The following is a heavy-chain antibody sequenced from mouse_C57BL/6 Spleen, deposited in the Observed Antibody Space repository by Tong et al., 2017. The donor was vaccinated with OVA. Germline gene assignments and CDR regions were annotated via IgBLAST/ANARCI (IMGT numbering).Heavy chain of an antibody. V-gene: IGHV1-22*01. Sequence: EVQLQQSGPELVKPGASVKMSCKASGYTFTDYNMHWVKQSHGKSLEWIGYINPNNGGTSYNQKFKGKATLTVDQSSSTAYMQLNSLTSEDSAVYYCANGNLWYAMDYWGQGTSVTVSS. CDR1: GYTFTDYN. D-gene: IGHD2-1*01. CDR3: ANGNLWYAMDY. CDR2: INPNNGGT. J-gene: IGHJ4*01.